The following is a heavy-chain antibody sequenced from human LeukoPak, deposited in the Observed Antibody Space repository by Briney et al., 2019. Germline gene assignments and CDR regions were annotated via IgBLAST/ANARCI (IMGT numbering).Heavy chain of an antibody. Sequence: GGSLRLSCAASGFTFDDYAMHWVRQAPGKGLEWVSGISWNSGSIGYADSVKGRFTISRDNAKNSLYLQMNSLRAEDTALYYCAKDPRSSGWPTYYFDYWGQGTLVTVSS. D-gene: IGHD6-19*01. CDR3: AKDPRSSGWPTYYFDY. CDR1: GFTFDDYA. V-gene: IGHV3-9*01. CDR2: ISWNSGSI. J-gene: IGHJ4*02.